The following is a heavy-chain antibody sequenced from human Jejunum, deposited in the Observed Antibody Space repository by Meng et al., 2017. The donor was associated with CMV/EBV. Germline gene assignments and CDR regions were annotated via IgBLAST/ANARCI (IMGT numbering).Heavy chain of an antibody. CDR3: GDFEAG. Sequence: LKLSCAPSGFTFRSYWMHWVRQAPGKGLVWVSSINSDGSFTPCADSVKGRFTVSRDNAKSTVYLQMNSLTVEDAAVYYCGDFEAGWGQGTLVTVSS. CDR1: GFTFRSYW. J-gene: IGHJ4*02. CDR2: INSDGSFT. D-gene: IGHD3-3*01. V-gene: IGHV3-74*01.